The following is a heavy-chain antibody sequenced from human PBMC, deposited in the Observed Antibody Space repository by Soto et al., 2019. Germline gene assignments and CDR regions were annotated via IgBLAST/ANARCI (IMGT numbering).Heavy chain of an antibody. D-gene: IGHD2-15*01. CDR2: ITGYGATT. V-gene: IGHV3-23*01. CDR3: ARDPLLYYSDGYPTWFGP. Sequence: EAQLLESGGGLVQPGGSLRLSCSASGFIFNNYAMSWVRQAPGKGLEWVSGITGYGATTYYAESVKGRFTISRDNSKNSLYLQMSTLTAEDTAVYYCARDPLLYYSDGYPTWFGPWGQGTLVTVSS. J-gene: IGHJ5*02. CDR1: GFIFNNYA.